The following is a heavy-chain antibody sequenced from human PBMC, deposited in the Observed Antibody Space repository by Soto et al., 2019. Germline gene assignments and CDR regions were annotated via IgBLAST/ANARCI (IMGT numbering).Heavy chain of an antibody. V-gene: IGHV3-23*01. Sequence: GGSLRLSCAASGFTFSSYAMSWVRQAPGKGLEWVSAISGSGGSTYYADSVKGRFTISRDNSKNTLYLQMNSLRAEDTAVYYCVNHRLSHWLARPYYFDYWGQGTLVTVSS. D-gene: IGHD3-10*01. CDR3: VNHRLSHWLARPYYFDY. CDR2: ISGSGGST. CDR1: GFTFSSYA. J-gene: IGHJ4*02.